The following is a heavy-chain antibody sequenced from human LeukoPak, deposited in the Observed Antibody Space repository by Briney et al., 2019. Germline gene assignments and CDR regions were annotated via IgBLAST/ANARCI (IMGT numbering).Heavy chain of an antibody. Sequence: PGGSLRLSCAASRFTFSSYSMNWVRQAPGKGLEWVSYISSTSNTIYYADSVKGRFTVSRDNAKNSLYLQMNSLRAEDTAVYYCAKTPGRGVFDYWGQGTLVTVSS. CDR2: ISSTSNTI. D-gene: IGHD3-10*01. CDR3: AKTPGRGVFDY. CDR1: RFTFSSYS. J-gene: IGHJ4*02. V-gene: IGHV3-48*01.